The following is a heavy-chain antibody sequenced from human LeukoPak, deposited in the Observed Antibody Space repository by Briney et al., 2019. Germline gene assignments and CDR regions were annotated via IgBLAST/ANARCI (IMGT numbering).Heavy chain of an antibody. CDR1: GGTFSSYA. D-gene: IGHD6-6*01. CDR2: IIPMVGIA. Sequence: SVKVSCKASGGTFSSYAISWVRQAPRQGLEWMGRIIPMVGIANYVQKFQGRLTITADKSTSTAYMELSSLRSEDTAVYYCARGIAYSSSSARGYNYYYYGMDVWGQGTTVTVSS. CDR3: ARGIAYSSSSARGYNYYYYGMDV. V-gene: IGHV1-69*04. J-gene: IGHJ6*02.